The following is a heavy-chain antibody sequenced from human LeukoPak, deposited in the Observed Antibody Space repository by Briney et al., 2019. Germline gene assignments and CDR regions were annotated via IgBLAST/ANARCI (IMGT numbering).Heavy chain of an antibody. CDR1: GYTFTSYG. CDR2: ISAYNGNT. CDR3: AGSENPRDEWLVSLDY. V-gene: IGHV1-18*01. D-gene: IGHD6-19*01. J-gene: IGHJ4*02. Sequence: ASVKVSCKASGYTFTSYGISWVRQAPGQGLEWMGWISAYNGNTNYAQKLQGRVTMTTDTSTSTAYMELRSLRSDDTAVYYCAGSENPRDEWLVSLDYWGQGTLVTVSS.